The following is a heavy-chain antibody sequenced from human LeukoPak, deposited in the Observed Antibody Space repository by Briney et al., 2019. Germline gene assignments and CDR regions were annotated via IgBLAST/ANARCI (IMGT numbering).Heavy chain of an antibody. CDR1: GFTFSKYG. Sequence: GGSLRLSCAASGFTFSKYGMYWVRQAPGKGLKWVAFIRDDGRNKYYTDSVKGRFTISRDKAKNSLYLQMNSLSAEDTAVYYCARDRCSGGGCYFYYMDVWGKGTTVAISS. J-gene: IGHJ6*03. V-gene: IGHV3-30*02. D-gene: IGHD2-15*01. CDR2: IRDDGRNK. CDR3: ARDRCSGGGCYFYYMDV.